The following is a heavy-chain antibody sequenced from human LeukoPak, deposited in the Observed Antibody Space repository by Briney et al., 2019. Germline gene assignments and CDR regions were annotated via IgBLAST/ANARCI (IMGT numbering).Heavy chain of an antibody. Sequence: SETLSLTCTVSGGSISSYYWSWIRQPPGKGLEWIGYIYYSGSTYYNPSLKSRVTISVDTSKNQFSLKLSSVTAADTAVYYCARGGVATITSFRLLSGAFDYWGQGTLVTVSS. CDR2: IYYSGST. V-gene: IGHV4-59*12. D-gene: IGHD5-12*01. CDR3: ARGGVATITSFRLLSGAFDY. J-gene: IGHJ4*02. CDR1: GGSISSYY.